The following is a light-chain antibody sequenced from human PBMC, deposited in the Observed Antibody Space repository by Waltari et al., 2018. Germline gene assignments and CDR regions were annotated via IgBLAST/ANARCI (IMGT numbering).Light chain of an antibody. Sequence: EIVLTQSPGTASLSPGDRVTLSCRASQRVGSSSLAWYQQKPGQAPRLVIYRASRRATGIPDRFSGSGSGTDFSLTISRMEPEDFAVYYCQQHGTLPATFGQGTKVEIK. CDR1: QRVGSSS. CDR3: QQHGTLPAT. V-gene: IGKV3-20*01. CDR2: RAS. J-gene: IGKJ1*01.